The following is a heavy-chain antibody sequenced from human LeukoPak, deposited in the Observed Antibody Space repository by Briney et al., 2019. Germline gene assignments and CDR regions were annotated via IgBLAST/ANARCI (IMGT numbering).Heavy chain of an antibody. Sequence: ASVKVSCKASGYTFTSYYMHWVRQAPGQGLEWMGIINPSGGSTSYAQKFQGRVTMTRDTSTSTVYMELSSLRSEDTAVYYCARDLWDFWSGYVPTGYYYMDVWRTGTTVTVSS. D-gene: IGHD3-3*01. V-gene: IGHV1-46*03. CDR1: GYTFTSYY. CDR2: INPSGGST. CDR3: ARDLWDFWSGYVPTGYYYMDV. J-gene: IGHJ6*03.